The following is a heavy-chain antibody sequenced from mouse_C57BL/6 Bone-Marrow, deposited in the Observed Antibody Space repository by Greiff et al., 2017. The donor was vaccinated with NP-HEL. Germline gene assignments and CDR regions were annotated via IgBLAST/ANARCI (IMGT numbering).Heavy chain of an antibody. CDR1: GYSITSGYY. Sequence: EVQLQQSGPGLVKPSQSLSLTCSVTGYSITSGYYWNWIRQFPGNQLEWMGYISYDGSNNYNPSLKNRIPITRDTYKKQFFLKLNSVTTEDTATYYCARDGGVSKGGFAYWGQGTLVTVSA. CDR3: ARDGGVSKGGFAY. CDR2: ISYDGSN. D-gene: IGHD1-3*01. J-gene: IGHJ3*01. V-gene: IGHV3-6*01.